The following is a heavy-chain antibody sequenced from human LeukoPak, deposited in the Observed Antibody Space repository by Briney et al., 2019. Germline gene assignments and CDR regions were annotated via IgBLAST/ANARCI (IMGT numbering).Heavy chain of an antibody. CDR3: ARDSAAAGSDDAFDI. J-gene: IGHJ3*02. Sequence: ASVKVSCKASGYTFTSYGISWVRQAPGQGLEWMGWISAYNGNTNYAQKLQGRVTITTDESTSTAYMELSSLRSEDTAVYYCARDSAAAGSDDAFDIWGQGTMVTVSS. V-gene: IGHV1-18*01. CDR2: ISAYNGNT. D-gene: IGHD6-13*01. CDR1: GYTFTSYG.